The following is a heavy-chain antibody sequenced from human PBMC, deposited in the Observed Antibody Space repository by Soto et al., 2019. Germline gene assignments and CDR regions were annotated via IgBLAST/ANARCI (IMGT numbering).Heavy chain of an antibody. CDR3: ARDGHGMDV. J-gene: IGHJ6*02. Sequence: QVQLQESGPGLVKPSETLSLTCTVSGGSVSSGSYHWSWIRQPPGKGLEWIGYIFFTGSTNYNPSLKSRVTISVDTSKNQSSLKLRSVTAADTAVYYCARDGHGMDVWGQGTTVTVSS. CDR2: IFFTGST. V-gene: IGHV4-61*01. CDR1: GGSVSSGSYH.